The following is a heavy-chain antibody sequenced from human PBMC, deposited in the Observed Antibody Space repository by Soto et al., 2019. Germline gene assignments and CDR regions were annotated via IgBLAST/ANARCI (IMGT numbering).Heavy chain of an antibody. V-gene: IGHV3-30-3*01. CDR1: GFTFSSYA. Sequence: QVQLGESGGGVVQPGRSLRLSCAASGFTFSSYAMHWVRQAQGKGLEWVAVISYDGSNKYYADSVKGRFTISRDNSKNTLYLQMNSLRAEDTAVYYCAREAIPAAISWRGYYYYYGMDVWGQGTTVTVSS. D-gene: IGHD2-2*02. J-gene: IGHJ6*02. CDR2: ISYDGSNK. CDR3: AREAIPAAISWRGYYYYYGMDV.